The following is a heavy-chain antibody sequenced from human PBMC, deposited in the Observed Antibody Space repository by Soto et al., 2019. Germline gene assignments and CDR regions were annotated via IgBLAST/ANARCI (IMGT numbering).Heavy chain of an antibody. D-gene: IGHD3-16*01. CDR3: ARMETFASLNWFDP. CDR1: ADTFTSYY. V-gene: IGHV1-8*02. J-gene: IGHJ5*02. Sequence: ASVKVSCKAPADTFTSYYIHWVRQAPGHGLEWMGRMNHDSGNTRFAQKFQGRVTMTTDTSITTAYMELSSLRSDDTAVYYCARMETFASLNWFDPWGQGTLVTVSS. CDR2: MNHDSGNT.